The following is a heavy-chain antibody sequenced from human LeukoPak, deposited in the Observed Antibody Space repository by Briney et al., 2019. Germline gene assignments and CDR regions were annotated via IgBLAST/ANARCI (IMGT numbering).Heavy chain of an antibody. J-gene: IGHJ4*02. Sequence: GGSLRLSCAASGFTFDDYGLSWVRQAPGKGLEWVSTINWNGGSTGYAGSVKGRFTISRDNAKNSLYPQMNSLRAEDTALYYCARVSDISVAAYFDYWGQGTLVTVSS. CDR3: ARVSDISVAAYFDY. CDR1: GFTFDDYG. CDR2: INWNGGST. V-gene: IGHV3-20*04. D-gene: IGHD6-19*01.